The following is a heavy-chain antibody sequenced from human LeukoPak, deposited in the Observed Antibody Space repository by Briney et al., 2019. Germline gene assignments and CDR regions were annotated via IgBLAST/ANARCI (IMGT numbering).Heavy chain of an antibody. V-gene: IGHV1-69*05. Sequence: GASVKVSCKASGGTFSSCGISWVRQAPGQGLEWMGRIIPIFGTANYAQKFQGRVTITTDESTSTAYMELSSLRSEDTAVYYCARSIHDYGDYRPFWYWGQGTLVTVSS. CDR3: ARSIHDYGDYRPFWY. J-gene: IGHJ4*02. CDR1: GGTFSSCG. D-gene: IGHD4-17*01. CDR2: IIPIFGTA.